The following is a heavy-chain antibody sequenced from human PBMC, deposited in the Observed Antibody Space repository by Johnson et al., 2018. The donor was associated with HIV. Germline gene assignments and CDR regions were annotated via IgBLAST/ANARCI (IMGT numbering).Heavy chain of an antibody. D-gene: IGHD1-26*01. CDR2: IWYDGSNK. Sequence: QVQLVESGGGVVQPGKSLRLSCAASGFTFSSYGMHWVRQAPGKGLEWVAVIWYDGSNKYYADSVKGRFTISRDNAKNSLYLQVNSLSAEDTAVYYCARDDRIVGASMGAFDIWGQGTMVTVSS. CDR3: ARDDRIVGASMGAFDI. V-gene: IGHV3-33*01. J-gene: IGHJ3*02. CDR1: GFTFSSYG.